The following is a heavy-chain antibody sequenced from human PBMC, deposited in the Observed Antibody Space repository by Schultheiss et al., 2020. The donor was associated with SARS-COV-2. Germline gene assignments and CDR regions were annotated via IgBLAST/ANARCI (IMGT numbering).Heavy chain of an antibody. D-gene: IGHD2-2*01. CDR1: GESLSGYY. V-gene: IGHV4-34*01. Sequence: SETLSLTCAVYGESLSGYYWSWIRQPPGKGLEWIGEINHRGGTNYNPSLKSRVTISVDTSKNQFSLKLSSLTAADTAVFYCARGIGTIIPTALSLRFFYSYHIDVWGKGTTVTVAS. CDR2: INHRGGT. J-gene: IGHJ6*03. CDR3: ARGIGTIIPTALSLRFFYSYHIDV.